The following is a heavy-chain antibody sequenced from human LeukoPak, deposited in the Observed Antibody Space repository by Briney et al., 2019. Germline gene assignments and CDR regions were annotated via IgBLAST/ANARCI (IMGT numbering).Heavy chain of an antibody. J-gene: IGHJ4*02. Sequence: PSETLSLTCAVSGYSISSGYYWGWIRQPPGKGLEWVGSIYHSGSTYYNPSLKSRVTISVDTSKNQFSLKLNSVTAADTAVYYCARHVRGVIDYWGQGTLVTVSS. V-gene: IGHV4-38-2*01. CDR1: GYSISSGYY. CDR2: IYHSGST. D-gene: IGHD3-10*02. CDR3: ARHVRGVIDY.